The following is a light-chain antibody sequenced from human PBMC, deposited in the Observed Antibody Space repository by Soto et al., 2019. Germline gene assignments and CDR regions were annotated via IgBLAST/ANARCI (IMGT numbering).Light chain of an antibody. V-gene: IGKV3-20*01. CDR1: QSVSSSY. Sequence: IVLTQSPGTLSLSPGERATLSCRASQSVSSSYLAWYQQKPGQAPRLLIYGASTRVTGIPARFSGSGSGTEFTLTISSLQSEDFAVYYCQQYGSSPPRTFGQRTKVDI. CDR3: QQYGSSPPRT. CDR2: GAS. J-gene: IGKJ1*01.